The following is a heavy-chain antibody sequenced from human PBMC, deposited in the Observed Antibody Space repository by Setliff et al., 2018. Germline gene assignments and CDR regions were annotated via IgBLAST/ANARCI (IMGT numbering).Heavy chain of an antibody. J-gene: IGHJ3*02. CDR3: ASYCSGGSCYSWGAFDI. CDR1: GFTFSTYR. Sequence: GGSLRLSCAASGFTFSTYRMHWVRQAPGKGLEWVAVIWDDGGNKYHADSVKGRFTISRDNSKNTLYLQMNSLRAEDTAVYYCASYCSGGSCYSWGAFDIWGQGTMVTVSS. CDR2: IWDDGGNK. V-gene: IGHV3-33*08. D-gene: IGHD2-15*01.